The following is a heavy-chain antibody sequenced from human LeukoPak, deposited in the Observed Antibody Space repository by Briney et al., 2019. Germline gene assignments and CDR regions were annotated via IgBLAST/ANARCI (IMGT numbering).Heavy chain of an antibody. CDR2: ISSSSSTI. Sequence: PGGSLRLSCAASGFTFSSYSMNWVRQAPGKGLEWVSYISSSSSTIYDADSVKGRFTISRDNAKNSLYLQMNSLRGEDTAVYYCARYSSSWFKDGMDVWGQGTTVTVSS. J-gene: IGHJ6*02. D-gene: IGHD6-13*01. CDR1: GFTFSSYS. V-gene: IGHV3-48*04. CDR3: ARYSSSWFKDGMDV.